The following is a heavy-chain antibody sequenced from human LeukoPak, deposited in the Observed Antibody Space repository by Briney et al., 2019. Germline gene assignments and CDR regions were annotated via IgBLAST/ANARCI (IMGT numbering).Heavy chain of an antibody. Sequence: SETLSLTCAVSGGSISSGGYSWSWIRQPPGKGLEWIGYIYHSGSTYYNPSLESRVTISVDRSKNQFSLKLSSVTAADTAVYYCARNPYYYGSGTPRGWFDPWGQGTLVTVSS. CDR2: IYHSGST. CDR1: GGSISSGGYS. J-gene: IGHJ5*02. CDR3: ARNPYYYGSGTPRGWFDP. D-gene: IGHD3-10*01. V-gene: IGHV4-30-2*01.